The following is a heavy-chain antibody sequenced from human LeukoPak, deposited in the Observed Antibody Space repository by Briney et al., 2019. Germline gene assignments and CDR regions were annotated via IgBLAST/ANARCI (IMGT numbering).Heavy chain of an antibody. CDR2: ISGSGDRT. Sequence: GGSLRLSCAASGFSFNTYAMSWVPHAPGRGPEWVSAISGSGDRTHYADSVKGRFTISRDNSKNTLYLQENNLRAEDTAIYYCAKDRLKWQWMVMYYFDYWGQGTLVTVSS. CDR1: GFSFNTYA. D-gene: IGHD6-19*01. J-gene: IGHJ4*02. V-gene: IGHV3-23*01. CDR3: AKDRLKWQWMVMYYFDY.